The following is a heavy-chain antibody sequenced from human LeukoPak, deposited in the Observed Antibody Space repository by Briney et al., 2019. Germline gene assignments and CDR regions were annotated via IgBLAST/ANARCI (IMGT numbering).Heavy chain of an antibody. CDR1: GYTFTSYD. CDR2: MNPNSGNT. V-gene: IGHV1-8*01. J-gene: IGHJ5*02. CDR3: ARGYYGSGSYLRSNWFDP. D-gene: IGHD3-10*01. Sequence: AASVKVSCKASGYTFTSYDINWVRQATGQGLEWMGWMNPNSGNTGYAQKFQGRVTMTRNTSISTAYMELSSLRSEDTAVYHCARGYYGSGSYLRSNWFDPWGQGTLVTVSS.